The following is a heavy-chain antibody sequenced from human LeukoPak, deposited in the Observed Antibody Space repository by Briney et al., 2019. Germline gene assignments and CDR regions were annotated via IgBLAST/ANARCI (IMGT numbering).Heavy chain of an antibody. D-gene: IGHD6-6*01. CDR1: GFTFSSYE. CDR2: ISSSGSTI. Sequence: GGSLRLSCAASGFTFSSYEMNWVRQAPGKGLEWVSYISSSGSTINYADSVKGRFTISRDNTKNSLYLQMNSLRAEDTAVYYCARAGYSSSDWGQGTLVTVSS. CDR3: ARAGYSSSD. V-gene: IGHV3-48*03. J-gene: IGHJ4*02.